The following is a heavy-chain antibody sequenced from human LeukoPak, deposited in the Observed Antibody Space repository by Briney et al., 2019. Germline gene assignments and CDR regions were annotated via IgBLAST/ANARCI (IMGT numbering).Heavy chain of an antibody. D-gene: IGHD2-2*01. CDR3: AKETKGYCSSTSCYRLSGFDP. V-gene: IGHV3-30*02. CDR1: GFTFSSYG. J-gene: IGHJ5*02. CDR2: IRYDGSNK. Sequence: GGSLRLSCAASGFTFSSYGMHWVRQAPGKGLEWVAFIRYDGSNKYYADSVKGRFTISRDNSKNTLYLQMNSLRAEDTAVYYCAKETKGYCSSTSCYRLSGFDPWGQGTLVTVSP.